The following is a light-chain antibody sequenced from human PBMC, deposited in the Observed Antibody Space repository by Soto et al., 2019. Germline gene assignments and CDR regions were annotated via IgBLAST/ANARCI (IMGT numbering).Light chain of an antibody. Sequence: QSVLTQPPSASGTPGQRVTISCSGSSSNIGSNPVNWSQQLPGTAPKLLIYSDDHRSSGVPDRFSGSKSGTSASLAIDGLQAEDEADYYCASWDDSLGGDWVFGGGTKLTVL. V-gene: IGLV1-44*01. CDR1: SSNIGSNP. CDR2: SDD. J-gene: IGLJ3*02. CDR3: ASWDDSLGGDWV.